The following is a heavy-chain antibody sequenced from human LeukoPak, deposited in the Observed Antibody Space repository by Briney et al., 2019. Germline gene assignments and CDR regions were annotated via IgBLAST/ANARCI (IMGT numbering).Heavy chain of an antibody. CDR3: ARVGLYYYDSSAYLGSFGY. Sequence: GASVKVSCKASGYTFTSYYMQWVRQAPGQGLEWMGIINPSGGSTSYAQKFQGRVTMTRDTSTSTVYMELSSLRSEDTAVYYCARVGLYYYDSSAYLGSFGYWGQGTLVTVSS. CDR2: INPSGGST. J-gene: IGHJ4*02. V-gene: IGHV1-46*03. D-gene: IGHD3-22*01. CDR1: GYTFTSYY.